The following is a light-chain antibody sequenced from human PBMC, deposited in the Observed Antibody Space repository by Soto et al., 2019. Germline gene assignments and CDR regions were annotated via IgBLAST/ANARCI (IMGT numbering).Light chain of an antibody. CDR3: QQSYSTPYT. CDR2: ETF. V-gene: IGKV1-39*01. CDR1: QSLRSY. J-gene: IGKJ2*01. Sequence: DIQMTQSPSSLSASVGDRVTITCRASQSLRSYLNWYQQKPGKAPNLLIYETFNLQSGVPSRFSGSGSGTDFTLTISSLQPEDFATYYCQQSYSTPYTFGQGTKLEIK.